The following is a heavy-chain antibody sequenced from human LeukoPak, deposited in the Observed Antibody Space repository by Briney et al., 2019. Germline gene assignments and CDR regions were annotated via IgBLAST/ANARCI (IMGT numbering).Heavy chain of an antibody. CDR2: ISGSSFYI. Sequence: GGSLRLSCAASGFIFSSCSMNWVRQAPGKGLEWVSSISGSSFYINYADSVRGRFTISRDNAENSAYLQMSSLRDEDTAVYYCARIRDPYGYAHLDLWGQGTLVTVST. CDR3: ARIRDPYGYAHLDL. D-gene: IGHD5-18*01. V-gene: IGHV3-21*01. CDR1: GFIFSSCS. J-gene: IGHJ4*02.